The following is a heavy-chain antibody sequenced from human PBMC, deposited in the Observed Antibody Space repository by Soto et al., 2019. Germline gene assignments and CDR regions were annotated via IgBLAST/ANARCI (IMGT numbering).Heavy chain of an antibody. CDR3: ARDRHYYDSSGPPPSGAFDI. CDR1: GFTFSSSW. Sequence: GGSLRLSCAASGFTFSSSWMSWVRQAPGKGLEWVANIKQDGSEKYYVDSVKGRFTISRDNAKNSLYLQMNSLRAEDTAVYYCARDRHYYDSSGPPPSGAFDIWGQGTMVTVSS. V-gene: IGHV3-7*03. D-gene: IGHD3-22*01. CDR2: IKQDGSEK. J-gene: IGHJ3*02.